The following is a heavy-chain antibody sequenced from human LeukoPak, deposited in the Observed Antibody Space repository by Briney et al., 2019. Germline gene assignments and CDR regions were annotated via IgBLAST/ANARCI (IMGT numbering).Heavy chain of an antibody. Sequence: PSETLSLNCTVSGGTISSYYWSWIRQPPGQGREWIGYIYYSGSTNSNPSLNSRVTISVDTSKNQFSLKLSSVTAADTAVYYCARAQGVYAIGGEFDYWGQGTLVTVSS. CDR2: IYYSGST. CDR1: GGTISSYY. V-gene: IGHV4-59*01. CDR3: ARAQGVYAIGGEFDY. D-gene: IGHD2-8*01. J-gene: IGHJ4*02.